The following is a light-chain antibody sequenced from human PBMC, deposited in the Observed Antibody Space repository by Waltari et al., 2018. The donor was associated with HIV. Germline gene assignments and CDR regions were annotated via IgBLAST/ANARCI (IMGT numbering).Light chain of an antibody. Sequence: DIVLTQSPGTLSLSPGQRATLSCRASLSVRSNYLAWYQQKPGQAPRLLIYGASTRATGIPDRFSGSGSGTDFTLTISRLEPEDFAVYYCQKYTNSAFTFGPGTKVDIK. J-gene: IGKJ3*01. CDR3: QKYTNSAFT. CDR1: LSVRSNY. V-gene: IGKV3-20*01. CDR2: GAS.